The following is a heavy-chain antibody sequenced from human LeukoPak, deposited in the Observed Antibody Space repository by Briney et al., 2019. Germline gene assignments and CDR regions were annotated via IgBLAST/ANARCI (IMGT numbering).Heavy chain of an antibody. CDR2: MNPNSGNT. CDR1: GYTFTSYD. J-gene: IGHJ6*03. Sequence: GASVKVSCKASGYTFTSYDINWVRQATGQGLAWMGWMNPNSGNTGYAQKFQGRVTMTRNTSISTAYMELSSLRSEDTAVYYCARAVTIYYYYYMDVWGKGTTVTVSS. D-gene: IGHD4-11*01. V-gene: IGHV1-8*01. CDR3: ARAVTIYYYYYMDV.